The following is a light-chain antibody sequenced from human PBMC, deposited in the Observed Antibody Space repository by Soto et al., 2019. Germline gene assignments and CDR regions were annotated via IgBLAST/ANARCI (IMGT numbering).Light chain of an antibody. CDR3: QQYDNLPLT. Sequence: DIQMTQAPSSLCASVGDRVSITCQASQYIKNYLNWYQQKSGKAPKLLIYDASDLETGVPSRFSGSGSWTDFTFTINSLQPEDIATYYCQQYDNLPLTFGGGTKVDIK. J-gene: IGKJ4*01. CDR1: QYIKNY. CDR2: DAS. V-gene: IGKV1-33*01.